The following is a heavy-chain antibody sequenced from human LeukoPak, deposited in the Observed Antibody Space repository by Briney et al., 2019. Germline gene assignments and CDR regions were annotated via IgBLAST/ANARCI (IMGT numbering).Heavy chain of an antibody. CDR1: GGSISSYY. CDR3: AREGYYDSSGYNADWYFDL. V-gene: IGHV4-59*01. Sequence: SETLSLTCTVSGGSISSYYWSWIRQPPGKGLEWIGYIYYSGSTNYNPSLKSRVTISVDTSKNQFSLKLSSVTAADTAVYYCAREGYYDSSGYNADWYFDLWGRGTLVTVSS. J-gene: IGHJ2*01. D-gene: IGHD3-22*01. CDR2: IYYSGST.